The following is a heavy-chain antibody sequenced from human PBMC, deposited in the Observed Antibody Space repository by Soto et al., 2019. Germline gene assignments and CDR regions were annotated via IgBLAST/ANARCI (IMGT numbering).Heavy chain of an antibody. CDR2: INSDGSST. J-gene: IGHJ4*02. V-gene: IGHV3-74*02. CDR1: GFTFSSYW. Sequence: VQLVESGGGVVQPGRSLRLSCAASGFTFSSYWMHWVRQAPGKGLVWVSRINSDGSSTSYADSVKGRLTISRDNAKNTLYLQMNSLRAEDTAVYYCARGGTYDSSGAYYFDYWGQGTLVTVSS. CDR3: ARGGTYDSSGAYYFDY. D-gene: IGHD3-22*01.